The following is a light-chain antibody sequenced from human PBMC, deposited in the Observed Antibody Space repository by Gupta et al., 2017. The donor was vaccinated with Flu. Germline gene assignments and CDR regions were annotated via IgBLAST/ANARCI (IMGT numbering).Light chain of an antibody. CDR1: QSAASSY. V-gene: IGKV3-20*01. Sequence: EIVLTQSPGTLSLSPGERATLSCRASQSAASSYLAWYQQKPGQAPRLLIYDASTRATGIPDRFSGSGSGTDFTLTISRLEPEDFAVYYCQRYGRSPPWTFGQGTQVDIK. CDR2: DAS. J-gene: IGKJ1*01. CDR3: QRYGRSPPWT.